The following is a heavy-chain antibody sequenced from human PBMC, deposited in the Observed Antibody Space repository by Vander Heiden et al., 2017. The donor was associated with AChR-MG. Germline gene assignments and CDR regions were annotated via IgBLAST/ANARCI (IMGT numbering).Heavy chain of an antibody. D-gene: IGHD5-18*01. V-gene: IGHV1-69*01. Sequence: QVQLVQSGAAVKKPGSSVKVSCKASGGTFSAYAISWVRQAPGQGLEWMGGIIPIFGTANYAQKFQGRVTITADESTSTAYMELSSLRSEDTAVYYCARDGDSYGYGWYFDYWGQGTLVTVSS. CDR3: ARDGDSYGYGWYFDY. CDR2: IIPIFGTA. CDR1: GGTFSAYA. J-gene: IGHJ4*02.